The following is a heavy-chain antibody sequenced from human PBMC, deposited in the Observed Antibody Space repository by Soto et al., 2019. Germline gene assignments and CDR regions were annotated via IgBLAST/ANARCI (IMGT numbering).Heavy chain of an antibody. CDR3: ARRDTRSSHYYGMDV. D-gene: IGHD1-26*01. J-gene: IGHJ6*02. CDR2: IDPSDSYT. V-gene: IGHV5-10-1*01. CDR1: GDSFTSYW. Sequence: PXDSRTISRKGSGDSFTSYWISLVRQMPGKGLEWMGRIDPSDSYTNYSPSFQGHVTISADKSISTAYLQWSSLKASDTAMYYCARRDTRSSHYYGMDVWGQGTTVTVSS.